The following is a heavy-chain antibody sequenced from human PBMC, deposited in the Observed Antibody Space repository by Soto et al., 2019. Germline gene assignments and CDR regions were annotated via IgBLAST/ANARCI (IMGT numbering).Heavy chain of an antibody. Sequence: GGSLRLSCAASGFTFSSYWMHWVRQAPGKGLVWVSRINSEGSSTSYADSVKGRFTISRDNAKNTLYRQMNSLRAEDTAVYYCARGYYYGSGSYPYSYYYMDVWGKGTTVTVSS. CDR3: ARGYYYGSGSYPYSYYYMDV. J-gene: IGHJ6*03. CDR1: GFTFSSYW. CDR2: INSEGSST. D-gene: IGHD3-10*01. V-gene: IGHV3-74*01.